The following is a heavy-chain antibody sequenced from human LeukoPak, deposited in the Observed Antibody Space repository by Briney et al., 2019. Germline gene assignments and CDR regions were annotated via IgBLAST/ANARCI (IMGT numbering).Heavy chain of an antibody. D-gene: IGHD3-10*01. CDR3: ARGFGELYYYGMDV. Sequence: GGSLRLSCTDSGFTFSSYAMSWVRQAPGKGLEWVSVIYSGGSTYYADSVKGRFTISRDNSKNTLYLQMNSLRAEDTAVYYCARGFGELYYYGMDVWGQGTTVTVSS. CDR2: IYSGGST. CDR1: GFTFSSYA. J-gene: IGHJ6*02. V-gene: IGHV3-66*01.